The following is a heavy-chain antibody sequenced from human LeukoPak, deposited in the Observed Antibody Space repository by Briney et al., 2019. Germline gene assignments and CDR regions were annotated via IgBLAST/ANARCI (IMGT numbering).Heavy chain of an antibody. D-gene: IGHD3-9*01. CDR3: ARGTTDYDILTGYSHGAFDI. J-gene: IGHJ3*02. CDR2: IYYSGST. V-gene: IGHV4-59*01. Sequence: SETLSLTCTVSGGSISSYYLSWIRQPPGKGLEWIGYIYYSGSTNYNPSLKSRVTISADTSKNQFSLKLNSVTAADTAVYYCARGTTDYDILTGYSHGAFDIWGQGTMVTVSS. CDR1: GGSISSYY.